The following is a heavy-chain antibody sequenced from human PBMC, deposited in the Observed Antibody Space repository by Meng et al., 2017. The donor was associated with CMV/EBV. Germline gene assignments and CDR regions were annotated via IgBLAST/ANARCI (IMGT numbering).Heavy chain of an antibody. Sequence: GGSLRLSCAASGFTFSSYGMHWVRQAPGKGLEWVAFIRYDGSNKYYADSVKGRFTISRDNSKNTLYLQMNSLRAEDTAVYYCAKDSELDCSSTSCYPMYYFDYWGQGTLVTVSS. V-gene: IGHV3-30*02. CDR3: AKDSELDCSSTSCYPMYYFDY. J-gene: IGHJ4*02. CDR2: IRYDGSNK. D-gene: IGHD2-2*01. CDR1: GFTFSSYG.